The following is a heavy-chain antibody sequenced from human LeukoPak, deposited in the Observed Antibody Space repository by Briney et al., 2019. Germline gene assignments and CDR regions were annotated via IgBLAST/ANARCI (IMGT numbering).Heavy chain of an antibody. CDR3: ASATGDKGGYFDS. J-gene: IGHJ4*02. Sequence: GESLRLSCAASGFNFGGYWMRWVRHAPEKGLERVAYIRYDGSQTFYGDSVKGRFTVSRDTAKNSLYLQMNSLRAEDTGVYYCASATGDKGGYFDSWGQGAQVTVSS. D-gene: IGHD7-27*01. CDR2: IRYDGSQT. CDR1: GFNFGGYW. V-gene: IGHV3-7*01.